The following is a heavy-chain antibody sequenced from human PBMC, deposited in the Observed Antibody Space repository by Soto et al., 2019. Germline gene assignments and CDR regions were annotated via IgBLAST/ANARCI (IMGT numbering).Heavy chain of an antibody. CDR1: GFTFTNYA. J-gene: IGHJ4*02. V-gene: IGHV3-23*01. Sequence: HPGGSLRLSCVASGFTFTNYAMNWVRQAPGKGLQWVSGISGSDGSTYYADSVEGRFTISRDDSKNTLYLQMDSLRAEDTAVYYCAKGRASGSYYGVSWGQGTLVTVSS. D-gene: IGHD3-10*01. CDR3: AKGRASGSYYGVS. CDR2: ISGSDGST.